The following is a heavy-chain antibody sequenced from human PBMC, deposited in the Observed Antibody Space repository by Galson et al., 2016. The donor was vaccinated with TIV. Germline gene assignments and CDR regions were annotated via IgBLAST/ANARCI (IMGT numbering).Heavy chain of an antibody. J-gene: IGHJ4*02. CDR3: ARCRGVLGVTGFDL. CDR1: GYSFTRFY. V-gene: IGHV1-46*03. Sequence: SVQVSCKASGYSFTRFYMHWVRQAPGQGLEWMGIINPSGGTTVYAEKFQGRVTMTSDTSTSAAYMDLSSLRSEDTALLYCARCRGVLGVTGFDLWGQGTLVTVSS. CDR2: INPSGGTT. D-gene: IGHD3-10*01.